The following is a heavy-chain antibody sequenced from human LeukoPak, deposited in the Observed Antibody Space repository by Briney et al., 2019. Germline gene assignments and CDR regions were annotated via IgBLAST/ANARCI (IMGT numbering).Heavy chain of an antibody. V-gene: IGHV4-59*01. CDR3: ARTKDHYGSRPIYGMDV. D-gene: IGHD3-10*01. Sequence: SETLSLTCTVSGGSISSYYWSWIRQPPGKGLEWIGYTYYSGSTNYNPSLKSRVTISVDTSKNQFSLKLSSVTAADTAVYYCARTKDHYGSRPIYGMDVWGQGTTVTVSS. CDR1: GGSISSYY. J-gene: IGHJ6*02. CDR2: TYYSGST.